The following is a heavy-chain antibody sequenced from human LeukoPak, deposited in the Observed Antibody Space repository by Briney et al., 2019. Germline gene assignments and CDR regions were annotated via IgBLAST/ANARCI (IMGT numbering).Heavy chain of an antibody. Sequence: GGSLRLSCAASGFTFSSFDMSWVRQAPGKGLEWVSSIRSSGSSTYYADSVKGRVTVSRDNHKNTLFLQMNSLRAEDTAVYFCAKSRYSGSYLDYWGQGTLVTVYS. CDR3: AKSRYSGSYLDY. CDR2: IRSSGSST. D-gene: IGHD1-26*01. J-gene: IGHJ4*02. CDR1: GFTFSSFD. V-gene: IGHV3-23*01.